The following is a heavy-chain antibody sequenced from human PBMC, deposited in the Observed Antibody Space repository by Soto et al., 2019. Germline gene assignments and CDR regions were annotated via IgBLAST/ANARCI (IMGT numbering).Heavy chain of an antibody. CDR3: ARGSSWFVSEY. J-gene: IGHJ4*02. CDR1: GYTFTNYA. CDR2: INAGNGNT. V-gene: IGHV1-3*01. D-gene: IGHD6-13*01. Sequence: QVQPVQSGAEVKKPGASVKVSCKASGYTFTNYAMHWVRQAPGQRLEWMGWINAGNGNTKYSQKFQGRVTITRDTTASIAYMELSSLRSEDTAGYCSARGSSWFVSEYWGQGTLVTVSS.